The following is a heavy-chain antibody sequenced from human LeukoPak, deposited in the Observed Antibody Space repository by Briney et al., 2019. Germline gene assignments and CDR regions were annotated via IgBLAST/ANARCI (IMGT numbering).Heavy chain of an antibody. CDR1: GFTSSSYS. CDR3: ARMVSSSSWYRFDY. D-gene: IGHD6-13*01. V-gene: IGHV3-21*01. Sequence: PGGSLRLSCAASGFTSSSYSMNWVRQAPGKGLEWVSSISSSSSYIYYADSVKGRFTISRDNAKNSLYLQMNSLRAEDTAVYYCARMVSSSSWYRFDYWGQGTLVTVSS. CDR2: ISSSSSYI. J-gene: IGHJ4*02.